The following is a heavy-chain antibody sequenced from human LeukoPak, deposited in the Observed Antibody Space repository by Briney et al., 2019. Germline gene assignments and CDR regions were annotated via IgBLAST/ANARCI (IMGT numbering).Heavy chain of an antibody. V-gene: IGHV1-69*13. Sequence: ASVKVSCKASGGTFSSYAISWVRQAPGQGLEWMGGIIPIFGTANYAQKFQGRVTITADESTSTAYMELSSLRSEDTAVYYCAREGWWKYQLLSLAPDYYGMDVWGQGTTVTVSS. CDR2: IIPIFGTA. CDR3: AREGWWKYQLLSLAPDYYGMDV. CDR1: GGTFSSYA. D-gene: IGHD2-2*01. J-gene: IGHJ6*02.